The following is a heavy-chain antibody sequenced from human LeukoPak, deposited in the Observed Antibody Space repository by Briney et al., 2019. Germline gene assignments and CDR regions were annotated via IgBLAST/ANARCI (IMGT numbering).Heavy chain of an antibody. V-gene: IGHV3-7*02. J-gene: IGHJ4*02. CDR3: ATYYDSSGYDYVRFVY. CDR2: IKQDGSEK. CDR1: GFTFSNYW. Sequence: GGSLRLSCAASGFTFSNYWMSWVRQAPGKGLEWVANIKQDGSEKHYVDSAQGRFTISRDNGKNSLYLQMNSLRAEDTAVYYCATYYDSSGYDYVRFVYWGQGTLVTVSS. D-gene: IGHD3-22*01.